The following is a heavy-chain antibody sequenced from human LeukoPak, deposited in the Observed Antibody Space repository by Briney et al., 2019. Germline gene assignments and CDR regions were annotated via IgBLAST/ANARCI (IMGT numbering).Heavy chain of an antibody. CDR1: GGSISSGAYH. CDR2: IYYTGNT. CDR3: ASNLHGYNNFDY. Sequence: SETLSLTCTVSGGSISSGAYHWGWIRQPPGKGLECIGNIYYTGNTYYNPSLKSRVTISVDTSKNQFSLKLGSVTAADTAVYYCASNLHGYNNFDYWGQGILVTVSS. V-gene: IGHV4-39*01. J-gene: IGHJ4*02. D-gene: IGHD5-24*01.